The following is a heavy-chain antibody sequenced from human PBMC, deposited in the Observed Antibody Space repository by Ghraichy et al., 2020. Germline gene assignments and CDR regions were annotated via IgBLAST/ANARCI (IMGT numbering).Heavy chain of an antibody. D-gene: IGHD3-16*01. CDR2: ISAYNGNT. V-gene: IGHV1-18*01. CDR1: GYTFTSYG. Sequence: ASVKVSCKAAGYTFTSYGISWVLQSPGQGLEWMGWISAYNGNTNYAQKLQGRVTMTTDTSTSTAYMELRSLRSDDTAVYYCALPRGSLGPFDYWGQGTLVTVSS. J-gene: IGHJ4*02. CDR3: ALPRGSLGPFDY.